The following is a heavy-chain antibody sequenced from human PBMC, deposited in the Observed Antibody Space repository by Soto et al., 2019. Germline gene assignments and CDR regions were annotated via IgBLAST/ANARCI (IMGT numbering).Heavy chain of an antibody. CDR3: ARARGIAAANCYFDY. J-gene: IGHJ4*02. V-gene: IGHV3-33*01. Sequence: PGGSLRLSCAASGFTFSSYGMHWVRQAPGKGLEWVAVIWYDGSNKYYADSVKGRFTISRDNSKNTLYLQMNSLRAEDTAVYYCARARGIAAANCYFDYWGQGTLVTVSS. D-gene: IGHD6-13*01. CDR1: GFTFSSYG. CDR2: IWYDGSNK.